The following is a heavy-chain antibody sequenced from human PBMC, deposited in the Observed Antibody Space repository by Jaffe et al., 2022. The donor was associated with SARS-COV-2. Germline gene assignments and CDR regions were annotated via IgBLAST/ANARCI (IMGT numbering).Heavy chain of an antibody. J-gene: IGHJ4*02. Sequence: EVQLVESGGVVVQPGGSLRLSCAASGFTFDDYAMHWVRQAPGKGLEWVSLISWDGGSTYYADSVKGRFTISRDNSKNSLYLQMNSLRAEDTALYYCAKAHFRRSSSWYGNYWGQGTLVTVSS. CDR1: GFTFDDYA. D-gene: IGHD6-13*01. CDR2: ISWDGGST. V-gene: IGHV3-43D*03. CDR3: AKAHFRRSSSWYGNY.